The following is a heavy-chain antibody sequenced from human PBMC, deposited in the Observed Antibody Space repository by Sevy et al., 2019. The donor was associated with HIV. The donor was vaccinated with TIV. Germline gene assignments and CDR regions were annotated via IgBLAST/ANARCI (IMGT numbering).Heavy chain of an antibody. CDR2: IKQDGSEK. D-gene: IGHD3-10*01. J-gene: IGHJ6*02. V-gene: IGHV3-7*01. Sequence: GGSLRLSCAASGFTFSSYWMSWVRQAPGKGLEWVANIKQDGSEKYYVDSVKGGFTISRDNAKNSLYLQMNSLRAEDTAVYYCARVVMVRGVPSYYYYGMDVWGQGTTVTVSS. CDR1: GFTFSSYW. CDR3: ARVVMVRGVPSYYYYGMDV.